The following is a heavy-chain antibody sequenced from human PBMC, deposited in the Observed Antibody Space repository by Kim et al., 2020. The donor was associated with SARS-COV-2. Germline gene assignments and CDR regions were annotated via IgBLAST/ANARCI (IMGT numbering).Heavy chain of an antibody. CDR3: AKEGGCSSTSCYIPYYYGMDV. CDR1: GFTFSSYG. CDR2: ISYDGSNK. D-gene: IGHD2-2*02. V-gene: IGHV3-30*18. J-gene: IGHJ6*02. Sequence: GGSLRLSCAASGFTFSSYGMHWVRQAPGKGLEWVAVISYDGSNKYYADSVKGRFTISRDNSKNTLYLQMNSLRAEDTAVYYCAKEGGCSSTSCYIPYYYGMDVWGQGTTVTVSS.